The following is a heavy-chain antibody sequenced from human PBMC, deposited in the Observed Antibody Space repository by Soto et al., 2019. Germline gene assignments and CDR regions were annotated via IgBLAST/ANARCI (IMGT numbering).Heavy chain of an antibody. CDR1: GYSFDNYW. CDR2: IYPHDSDT. Sequence: EVQLVQSGAEVKKPGESLKISCEGSGYSFDNYWIAWVRQLPGKGLEWMGMIYPHDSDTAYSPSFQGQVTISADKSISTAYLQWNSLQASDTAIYYCASPQLLFTHEAFNIWGQGTLVTVSS. J-gene: IGHJ3*02. V-gene: IGHV5-51*03. D-gene: IGHD2-2*01. CDR3: ASPQLLFTHEAFNI.